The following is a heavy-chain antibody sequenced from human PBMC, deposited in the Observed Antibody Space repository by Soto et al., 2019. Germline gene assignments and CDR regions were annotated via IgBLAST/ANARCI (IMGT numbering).Heavy chain of an antibody. Sequence: GGSLRLSCAASGFTFSSYAMSWVRQAPGKGLEWVSAISGSGGSTYYADSVKGRFTISRDNSKNTLYLQMNSLRAEDTAVYYCAKAQDWDYYDSSGYYYSFDYWGQGTLVTVSS. CDR2: ISGSGGST. CDR1: GFTFSSYA. CDR3: AKAQDWDYYDSSGYYYSFDY. J-gene: IGHJ4*02. V-gene: IGHV3-23*01. D-gene: IGHD3-22*01.